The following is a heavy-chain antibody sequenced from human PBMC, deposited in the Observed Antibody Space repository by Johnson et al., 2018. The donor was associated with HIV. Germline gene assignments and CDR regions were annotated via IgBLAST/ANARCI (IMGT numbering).Heavy chain of an antibody. CDR1: GFTFSNAW. CDR2: IKSKTDGGTT. D-gene: IGHD2-2*01. V-gene: IGHV3-15*01. CDR3: TTDPPGMSSTSERDAFDI. J-gene: IGHJ3*02. Sequence: VQLVESGGGLVKPGGSLRLSCAASGFTFSNAWMSWVRQAPGKGLEWVGRIKSKTDGGTTDYAAPVKGRFTISRDDSKNTLYLQMNSLKTEDTAVYYCTTDPPGMSSTSERDAFDIWGQGTMATVSS.